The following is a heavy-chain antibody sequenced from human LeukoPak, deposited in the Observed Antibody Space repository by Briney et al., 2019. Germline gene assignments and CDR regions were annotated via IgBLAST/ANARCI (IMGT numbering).Heavy chain of an antibody. V-gene: IGHV3-23*01. CDR3: AKEPQIWFGELLYRGYYFEY. CDR1: GFTFSSYA. J-gene: IGHJ4*02. CDR2: ISGSGGST. Sequence: GGSLRLSCAASGFTFSSYAMSWVRQAPGKGLEWVSAISGSGGSTYYADSVKGRFTISRDNSKNTLYLQMNSLRAEDTAVYYCAKEPQIWFGELLYRGYYFEYWGQGTLVTVSS. D-gene: IGHD3-10*01.